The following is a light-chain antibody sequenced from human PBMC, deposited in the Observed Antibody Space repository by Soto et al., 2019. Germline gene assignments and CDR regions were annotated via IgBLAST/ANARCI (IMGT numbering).Light chain of an antibody. V-gene: IGLV2-14*01. CDR3: SSYTSSSSYV. CDR1: SSDVGGYNY. J-gene: IGLJ1*01. CDR2: DVS. Sequence: QSALTQPASVSGSPGQSITISCTGTSSDVGGYNYVSWYQQHPGKAPKLMIYDVSNRPSGVSNRFSGSKSGNTASLTISGIQAEDEADYYCSSYTSSSSYVLGTGTKSPS.